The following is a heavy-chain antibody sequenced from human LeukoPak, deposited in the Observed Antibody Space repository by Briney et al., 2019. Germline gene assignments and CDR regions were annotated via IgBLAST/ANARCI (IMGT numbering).Heavy chain of an antibody. D-gene: IGHD2-2*01. V-gene: IGHV1-18*01. Sequence: ASVKVSCKASGYTFTSYGISWVRQAPGQGLEWVGWISAYNGNTNYAQKVQGRVTMTTDTSTSTAYMELRSLRSDDTAVYYCARARGIVVVPAVIYWFDPWGQGTLVTVSS. J-gene: IGHJ5*02. CDR2: ISAYNGNT. CDR3: ARARGIVVVPAVIYWFDP. CDR1: GYTFTSYG.